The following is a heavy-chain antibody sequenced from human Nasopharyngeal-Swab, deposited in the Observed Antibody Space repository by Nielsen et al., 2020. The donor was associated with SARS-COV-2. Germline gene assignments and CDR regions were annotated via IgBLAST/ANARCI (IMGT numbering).Heavy chain of an antibody. Sequence: GSLRLSCAVYGGSLSGYYWSWIRQPPGKGLEWIGEINHSGSTNYNPSLKSRVTISVDTSKNQFSLKLSSVTAADTAVYYCARGYYGSGSYPFDYWGQGTLVTVSS. CDR3: ARGYYGSGSYPFDY. J-gene: IGHJ4*02. D-gene: IGHD3-10*01. CDR1: GGSLSGYY. CDR2: INHSGST. V-gene: IGHV4-34*01.